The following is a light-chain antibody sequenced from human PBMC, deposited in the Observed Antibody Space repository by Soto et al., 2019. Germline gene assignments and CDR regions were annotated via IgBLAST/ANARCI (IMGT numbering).Light chain of an antibody. Sequence: SYELTQPPSVSVSPGQTARITCSGDALPKQYAYWYQQKPGQAPVLIIYKNNGRPSGIPERFSGSSSGTTVTLTISGVQAEDEADYYCQSADSTGTYVFGTATKLTVL. J-gene: IGLJ1*01. CDR1: ALPKQY. V-gene: IGLV3-25*03. CDR2: KNN. CDR3: QSADSTGTYV.